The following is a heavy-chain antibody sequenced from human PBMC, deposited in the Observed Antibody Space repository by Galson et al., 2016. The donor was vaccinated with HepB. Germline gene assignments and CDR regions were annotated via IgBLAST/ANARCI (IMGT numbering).Heavy chain of an antibody. CDR3: AKDAAGYYYDSSGLY. J-gene: IGHJ4*02. CDR2: ISWNSGTI. Sequence: SLRLSCAASGFSFDDYAMHWVRQAPGKGLEWVSGISWNSGTIGYADSVKGRFTISRDNAKNSLYLQMNNLRAEDTALYYCAKDAAGYYYDSSGLYWGQGTLVSVSS. D-gene: IGHD3-22*01. V-gene: IGHV3-9*01. CDR1: GFSFDDYA.